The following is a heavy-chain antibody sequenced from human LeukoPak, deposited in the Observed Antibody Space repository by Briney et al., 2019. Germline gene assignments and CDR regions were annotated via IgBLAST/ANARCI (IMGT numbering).Heavy chain of an antibody. CDR3: ARDGTYGYNYFDY. CDR2: ISTFKGDT. J-gene: IGHJ4*02. D-gene: IGHD5-18*01. V-gene: IGHV1-18*01. Sequence: GASVKVSCKASGYTFTSYGITWVRQAPGQGLEWMGWISTFKGDTNYAQKFQGRVTMTTDTSTSTAYMELRSLRSDDTAVYYCARDGTYGYNYFDYWGQGTLVTVSS. CDR1: GYTFTSYG.